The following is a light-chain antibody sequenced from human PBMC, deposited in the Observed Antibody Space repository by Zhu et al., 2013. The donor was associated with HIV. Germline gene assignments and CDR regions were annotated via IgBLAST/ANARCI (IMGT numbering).Light chain of an antibody. CDR1: QAISYS. J-gene: IGKJ1*01. Sequence: GDRVTITCRASQAISYSLAWYQQKPGKVPQLLIYGASTLEVGVPSRFSGSGFGTEFTLTISGLQPDDFATYYCQQYKSYSTFGQGTKVEIK. V-gene: IGKV1-5*03. CDR3: QQYKSYST. CDR2: GAS.